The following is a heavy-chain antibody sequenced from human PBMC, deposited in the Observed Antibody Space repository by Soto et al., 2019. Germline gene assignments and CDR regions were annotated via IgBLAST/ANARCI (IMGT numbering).Heavy chain of an antibody. V-gene: IGHV4-31*03. J-gene: IGHJ4*02. CDR1: GGSISSGGYY. Sequence: QVQLQESGPGLVKPSQTLSLTCTVSGGSISSGGYYWSWIRQHPGKGLEWIGYIYYSGSTYYNPSLKSRVXIXVXKSKNQFSLKLSSVTAADTAVYYCARGSYGSGSIDYWGQGTLVTVSS. D-gene: IGHD3-10*01. CDR2: IYYSGST. CDR3: ARGSYGSGSIDY.